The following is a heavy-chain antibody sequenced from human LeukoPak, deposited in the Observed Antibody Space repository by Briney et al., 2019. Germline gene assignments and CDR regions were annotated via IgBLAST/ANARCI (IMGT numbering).Heavy chain of an antibody. J-gene: IGHJ4*02. V-gene: IGHV4-59*01. CDR3: ARDTFWSAYFDY. Sequence: SETLSLTCTVSGGSISSYYWSWIRQPPGKGLEWIGYIYYSGSTNYNPSLKSRVTISVDTSKNQFSLQLSSVTAADTAVYYCARDTFWSAYFDYCGQGALVTVSS. D-gene: IGHD3-3*01. CDR2: IYYSGST. CDR1: GGSISSYY.